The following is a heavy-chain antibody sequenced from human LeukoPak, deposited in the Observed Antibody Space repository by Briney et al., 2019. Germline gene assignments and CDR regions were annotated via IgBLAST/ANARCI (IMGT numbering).Heavy chain of an antibody. D-gene: IGHD3-22*01. V-gene: IGHV3-21*01. CDR3: ARELMGLTMIVVVNPIDY. CDR1: GFTFSSYS. CDR2: ISSTSSYI. J-gene: IGHJ4*02. Sequence: GGSLRLSCAASGFTFSSYSMNWVRQAPGKGLEWVSAISSTSSYIYYADSVKGRLTISRDNAKNSLFLQMNSLRAEDTAVYYCARELMGLTMIVVVNPIDYWGQGTLVTVSS.